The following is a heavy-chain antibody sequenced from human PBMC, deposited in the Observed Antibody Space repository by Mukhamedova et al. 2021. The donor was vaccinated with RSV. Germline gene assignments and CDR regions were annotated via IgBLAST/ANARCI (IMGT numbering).Heavy chain of an antibody. D-gene: IGHD1-20*01. CDR3: AKDVLTGRPYYFDD. J-gene: IGHJ4*02. V-gene: IGHV3-23*01. Sequence: VRQAPGKGLEWVSCISGSGDSTYNADSVKGRFTISRDNSKNTLYLHMKSLRAEDTAVYYCAKDVLTGRPYYFDDWGQGTLVTVSS. CDR2: ISGSGDST.